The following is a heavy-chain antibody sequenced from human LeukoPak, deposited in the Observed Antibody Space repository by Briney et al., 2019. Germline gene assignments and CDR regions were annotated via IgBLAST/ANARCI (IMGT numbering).Heavy chain of an antibody. CDR2: ISGSGGST. Sequence: PGGSLRLSCAASGFTLSSYAMGWVRQAPGKGLEWVSGISGSGGSTYYADSVKGRFTISRDNSKNTLYLQMNSLRAEDTAVYYCVKDRKNTMIVVGFDYWGQGTLVTVSS. D-gene: IGHD3-22*01. V-gene: IGHV3-23*01. CDR3: VKDRKNTMIVVGFDY. CDR1: GFTLSSYA. J-gene: IGHJ4*02.